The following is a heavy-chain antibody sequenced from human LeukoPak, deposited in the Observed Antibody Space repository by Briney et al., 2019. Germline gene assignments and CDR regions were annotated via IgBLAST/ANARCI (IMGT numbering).Heavy chain of an antibody. Sequence: GGSLRLSCAASGFTFDDYTMHWVRQAPGKGLEWVSLISWDGGSTYYADSVKGRFTISRDNSKNSLYLQMNSLRTEDTALYYCAKGGVLSFYMDVWGKGTTVTVSS. CDR1: GFTFDDYT. CDR2: ISWDGGST. J-gene: IGHJ6*03. CDR3: AKGGVLSFYMDV. V-gene: IGHV3-43*01.